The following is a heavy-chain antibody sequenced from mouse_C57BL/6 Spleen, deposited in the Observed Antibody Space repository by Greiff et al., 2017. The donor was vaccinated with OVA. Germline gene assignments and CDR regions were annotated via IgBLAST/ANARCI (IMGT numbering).Heavy chain of an antibody. D-gene: IGHD1-1*01. Sequence: QVQLQQPGAELVKPGASVKLSCKASGYTFTSYWMHWVKQRPGRGLEWIGRIDPNRGGTKYNEKFTSKATLPVDKPSSTAYMQLSSLTSEDSAVYYCARSITTVVATPAMDYWGQGTSVTVSS. V-gene: IGHV1-72*01. CDR1: GYTFTSYW. CDR2: IDPNRGGT. J-gene: IGHJ4*01. CDR3: ARSITTVVATPAMDY.